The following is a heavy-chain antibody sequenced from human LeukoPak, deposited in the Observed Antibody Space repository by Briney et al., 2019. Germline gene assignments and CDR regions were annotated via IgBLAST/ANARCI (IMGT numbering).Heavy chain of an antibody. CDR3: ARGSYDSSGYLDY. CDR2: ISYDGSNK. CDR1: GFTFSSYA. Sequence: GGSLRLSCAAPGFTFSSYAMHWVRQAPGKGLEWVAVISYDGSNKYYADSVKGRFTISRDNSKNTLYLQMNSLRAEDTAVYYCARGSYDSSGYLDYWGQGTLVTVSS. D-gene: IGHD3-22*01. V-gene: IGHV3-30-3*01. J-gene: IGHJ4*02.